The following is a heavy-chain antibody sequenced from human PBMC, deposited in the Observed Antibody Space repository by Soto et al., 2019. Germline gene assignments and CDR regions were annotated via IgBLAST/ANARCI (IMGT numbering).Heavy chain of an antibody. CDR3: ARTRSFTLGFYYDGMDV. Sequence: GESLKISCQGSGYSSASYWIGWVRQMPGKDLEWMGIIYPGDSDTRYSPSFQGQVTISADKSLRTAYLQWTSLKASDTALYYCARTRSFTLGFYYDGMDVWGQGTTVTVS. J-gene: IGHJ6*02. CDR2: IYPGDSDT. D-gene: IGHD6-6*01. CDR1: GYSSASYW. V-gene: IGHV5-51*01.